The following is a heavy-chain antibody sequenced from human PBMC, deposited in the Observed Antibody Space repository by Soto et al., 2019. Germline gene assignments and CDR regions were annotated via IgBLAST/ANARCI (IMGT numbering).Heavy chain of an antibody. V-gene: IGHV1-2*02. Sequence: ASVKVSCKASGYTFTGYYMHWVRQAPGQGLEWMGWINPNSGGTNYAQKFQGRVTMTRDTSISTAYMELSRLRSDDTAVYYCAILLGYCSSTSCSADYGMDVWGQGTTVTVSS. CDR1: GYTFTGYY. CDR2: INPNSGGT. J-gene: IGHJ6*02. CDR3: AILLGYCSSTSCSADYGMDV. D-gene: IGHD2-2*01.